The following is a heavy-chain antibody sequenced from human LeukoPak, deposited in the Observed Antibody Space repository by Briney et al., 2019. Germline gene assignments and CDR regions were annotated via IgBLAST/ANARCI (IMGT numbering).Heavy chain of an antibody. Sequence: GASVKVSCKASGYTFTGYYMHWVRQAPGQGLEWMGWINPNSGGTNYAQKFQGRVTMTRDTSISTAYMELSRLRSDDTAVYYCARDYVATISYYYYYMDVWGKGTTVTVSS. D-gene: IGHD5-12*01. J-gene: IGHJ6*03. CDR1: GYTFTGYY. V-gene: IGHV1-2*02. CDR2: INPNSGGT. CDR3: ARDYVATISYYYYYMDV.